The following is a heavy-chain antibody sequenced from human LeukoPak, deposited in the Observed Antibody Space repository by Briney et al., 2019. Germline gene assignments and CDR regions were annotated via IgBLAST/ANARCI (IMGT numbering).Heavy chain of an antibody. V-gene: IGHV3-74*01. CDR1: GFTFSRYS. CDR3: VCLGLGGLSLD. D-gene: IGHD3-16*01. CDR2: VNSDGSGT. J-gene: IGHJ4*02. Sequence: GGSLRLSCAASGFTFSRYSMHWVRQAPGKGLVWVSHVNSDGSGTDYADSVKGRFTISRDNAKNTLYLQMNSLRDEDTAVYYCVCLGLGGLSLDWGQGTLVTVSS.